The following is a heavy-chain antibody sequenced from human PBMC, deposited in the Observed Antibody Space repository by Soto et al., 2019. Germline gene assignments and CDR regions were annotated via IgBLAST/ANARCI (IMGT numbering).Heavy chain of an antibody. CDR1: GVSISSGDDY. V-gene: IGHV4-30-4*01. CDR3: ARGGGYDY. CDR2: IYSSGST. Sequence: TLSLTCIVSGVSISSGDDYWSWIRQPPGKGLEWIGYIYSSGSTYSNPSLRSRATISADTSKNQFSLKLTSVTAADTAVYYCARGGGYDYWGQGALVTVSS. J-gene: IGHJ4*02. D-gene: IGHD3-22*01.